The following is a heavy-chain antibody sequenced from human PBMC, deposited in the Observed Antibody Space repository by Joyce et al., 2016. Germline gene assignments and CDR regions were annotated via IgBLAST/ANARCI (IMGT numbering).Heavy chain of an antibody. CDR2: ISHSGTT. D-gene: IGHD4-23*01. V-gene: IGHV4-30-4*08. CDR1: GASITTGDFF. CDR3: IRGIGGFYYGVDV. Sequence: QVQLQESGPGLVKPSQTLSLSCTVSGASITTGDFFWGWIRQTPLKGLEWIGFISHSGTTHYSPSLKGRLIMSLDAAKNQFSLNLNSVTAADTAMFYCIRGIGGFYYGVDVWGQGTAVIVSS. J-gene: IGHJ6*02.